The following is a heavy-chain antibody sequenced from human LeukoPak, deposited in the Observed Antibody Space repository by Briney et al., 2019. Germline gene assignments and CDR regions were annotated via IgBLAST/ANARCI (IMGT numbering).Heavy chain of an antibody. CDR3: ARHLYYYYGMDV. CDR2: INPNSGGT. V-gene: IGHV1-2*04. J-gene: IGHJ6*02. Sequence: ASVKVSCKASGYTFTGYYMHWVRQAPGQGLEWMGWINPNSGGTNYAQKFQGWVTMTRDTSISTAYMELSRLRSDDTAVYYCARHLYYYYGMDVWGQGTTVTVSS. CDR1: GYTFTGYY.